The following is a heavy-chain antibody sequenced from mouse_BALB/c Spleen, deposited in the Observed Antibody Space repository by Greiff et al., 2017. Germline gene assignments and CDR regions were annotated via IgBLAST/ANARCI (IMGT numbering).Heavy chain of an antibody. V-gene: IGHV1S56*01. CDR1: GYTFTSYY. D-gene: IGHD2-1*01. Sequence: VQLQQSGPELVKPGASVRISCKASGYTFTSYYIHWVKQRPGQGLEWIGWIYPGNVNTKYNEKFKGKATLTADKSSSTAYMQLSSLTSEDSAVYFCARKGNGNFFDYWGQGTTLTVSS. J-gene: IGHJ2*01. CDR2: IYPGNVNT. CDR3: ARKGNGNFFDY.